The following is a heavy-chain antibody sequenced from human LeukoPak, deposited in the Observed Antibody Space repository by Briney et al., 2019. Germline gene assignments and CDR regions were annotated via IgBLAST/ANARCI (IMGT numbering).Heavy chain of an antibody. CDR1: GFTFSNYA. J-gene: IGHJ4*02. V-gene: IGHV3-23*01. CDR2: ISDSGVTA. D-gene: IGHD3-16*01. Sequence: GESLRLSCVVSGFTFSNYAMTWVRQAPGQGLDWVSAISDSGVTAYYADSVKGRFTISRDNSKSTLYLQMNSLRAEDTAVYYCANLNAPYWGNFDYWGQGTLVTVSS. CDR3: ANLNAPYWGNFDY.